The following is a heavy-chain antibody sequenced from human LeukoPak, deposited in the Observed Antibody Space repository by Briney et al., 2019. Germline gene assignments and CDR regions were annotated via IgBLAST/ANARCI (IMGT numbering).Heavy chain of an antibody. J-gene: IGHJ3*02. D-gene: IGHD5-12*01. V-gene: IGHV3-21*03. CDR1: GFTFSSYS. CDR3: ARVATGSFEAFDI. Sequence: GGSLRLSCAASGFTFSSYSMNWVRQAPGKGLEWVSSITSSNNYIYYADSMKGRFTISRDNAKNSLYLQMNSLRAEDTGLYYCARVATGSFEAFDIWGQGTMVTVSS. CDR2: ITSSNNYI.